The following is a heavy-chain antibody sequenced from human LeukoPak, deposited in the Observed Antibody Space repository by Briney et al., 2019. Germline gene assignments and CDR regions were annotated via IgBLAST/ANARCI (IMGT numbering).Heavy chain of an antibody. CDR1: GGSFSGFY. CDR3: ARVAGYLPTRWFDP. D-gene: IGHD6-25*01. CDR2: INYTGST. V-gene: IGHV4-34*01. J-gene: IGHJ5*02. Sequence: SDTLSLTCAVYGGSFSGFYWSWIRHVPGKGLEWIGEINYTGSTSYNPSLKGRVTISVDTSQNQFFLLLTSVTAADTAVYYCARVAGYLPTRWFDPWGQGTHVTVSS.